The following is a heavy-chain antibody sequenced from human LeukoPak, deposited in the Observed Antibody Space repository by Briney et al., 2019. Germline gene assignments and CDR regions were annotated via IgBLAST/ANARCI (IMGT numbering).Heavy chain of an antibody. CDR3: AKGKEQLWFNY. Sequence: GGSLRLSCAASGFTFSSYGMHWVRQAPGKGLEWVAVISYDGSNKYYADSVKGRFTISRDNSKNTLYLQMNSLRAEDTAVYYCAKGKEQLWFNYWGQGTLVTV. D-gene: IGHD5-18*01. J-gene: IGHJ4*02. CDR1: GFTFSSYG. V-gene: IGHV3-30*18. CDR2: ISYDGSNK.